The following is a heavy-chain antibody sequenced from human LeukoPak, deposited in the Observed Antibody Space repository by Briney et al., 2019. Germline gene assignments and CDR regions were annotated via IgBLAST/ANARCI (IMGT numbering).Heavy chain of an antibody. Sequence: QSGGSLRLSCAASGFTFSSYAMSWVRQAPGKGLEWVSAISGSGGSTYYADSVKGRFTISRDNSKNTLYLQMNSLRAEDTAVYYCAKDPFGSGSYYHGYWGQGTLVTVSS. J-gene: IGHJ4*02. CDR3: AKDPFGSGSYYHGY. CDR1: GFTFSSYA. D-gene: IGHD1-26*01. V-gene: IGHV3-23*01. CDR2: ISGSGGST.